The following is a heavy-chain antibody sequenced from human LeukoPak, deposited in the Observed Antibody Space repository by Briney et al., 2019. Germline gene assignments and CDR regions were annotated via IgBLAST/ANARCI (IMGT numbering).Heavy chain of an antibody. Sequence: GASVKVSCKVSGYTLTELSMHWVRQAPGKGLEWMGGFDPEGGETIYAQKFQGRVTMTEDTSTDTAYMELSSLRSEDTAVYYCATKKARYYYDSSGYYDDAFDIWGQGTMVTVSS. CDR1: GYTLTELS. CDR2: FDPEGGET. V-gene: IGHV1-24*01. D-gene: IGHD3-22*01. CDR3: ATKKARYYYDSSGYYDDAFDI. J-gene: IGHJ3*02.